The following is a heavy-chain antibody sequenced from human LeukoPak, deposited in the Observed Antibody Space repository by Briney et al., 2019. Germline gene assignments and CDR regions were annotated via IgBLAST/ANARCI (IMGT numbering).Heavy chain of an antibody. D-gene: IGHD2-21*02. J-gene: IGHJ4*02. CDR3: AREGSYCVGGDCYSFDF. V-gene: IGHV1-2*02. Sequence: GASVKVSCKASGYRFISNYIQWVRQAPGRGPGWMGWMHPGNGNTRYAEKFQGRVTMTRDTSINTAYMDLSSLRYDDTAVYYCAREGSYCVGGDCYSFDFWGQGTLITVSS. CDR2: MHPGNGNT. CDR1: GYRFISNY.